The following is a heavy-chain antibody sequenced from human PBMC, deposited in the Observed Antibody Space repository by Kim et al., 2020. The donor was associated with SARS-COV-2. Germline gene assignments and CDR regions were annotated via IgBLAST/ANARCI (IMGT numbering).Heavy chain of an antibody. CDR3: ARGNREQWLVRQYYFDY. Sequence: LKSRVTISVDTSKNQFSLKLSSVTAADTAVYYCARGNREQWLVRQYYFDYWGQGTLVTVSS. J-gene: IGHJ4*02. D-gene: IGHD6-19*01. V-gene: IGHV4-59*09.